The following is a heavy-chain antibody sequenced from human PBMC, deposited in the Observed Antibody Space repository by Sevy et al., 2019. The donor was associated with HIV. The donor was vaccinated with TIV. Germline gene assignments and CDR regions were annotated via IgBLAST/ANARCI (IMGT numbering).Heavy chain of an antibody. CDR3: ARDNSGYDPLTYYYYGMDV. CDR1: GGSISSYY. CDR2: IYTSGST. V-gene: IGHV4-4*07. Sequence: SDTLSLTCTVSGGSISSYYWSWIRQPAGKGLEWIGRIYTSGSTNYNPSLKSRVTMSVDTSKNQFSLKLSSVTAADTAVYYCARDNSGYDPLTYYYYGMDVWGQGTTVTVSS. J-gene: IGHJ6*02. D-gene: IGHD5-12*01.